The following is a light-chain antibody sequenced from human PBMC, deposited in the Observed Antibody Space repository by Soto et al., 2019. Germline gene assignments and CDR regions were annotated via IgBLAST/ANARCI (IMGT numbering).Light chain of an antibody. CDR1: QSVSNNY. V-gene: IGKV3-20*01. CDR3: QQYGSSGT. Sequence: EIVLTQSPGTLSVFPGESATLSCRASQSVSNNYLAWYQQKPGHAPRLIIYGATNRAAGLPGRFSSSGSRTDFTLTISRLDPEDFAVYYCQQYGSSGTFGQGTKVDIK. CDR2: GAT. J-gene: IGKJ1*01.